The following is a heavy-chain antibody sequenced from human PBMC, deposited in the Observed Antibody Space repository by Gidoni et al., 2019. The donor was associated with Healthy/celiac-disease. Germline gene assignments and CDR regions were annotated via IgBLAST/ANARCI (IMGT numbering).Heavy chain of an antibody. CDR2: MSGSGGST. CDR3: AKGNTYYDFWSGYLPPYYFDY. V-gene: IGHV3-23*01. J-gene: IGHJ4*02. D-gene: IGHD3-3*01. Sequence: EVQLLESGGGLVQPGGSLRLSCAASGFTFSSYAMSWVRQAPGKGLEWVSAMSGSGGSTYYADSVKGRFTISRDNSKNTLYLQMNSLRAEDTAVYYCAKGNTYYDFWSGYLPPYYFDYWGQGTLVTVSS. CDR1: GFTFSSYA.